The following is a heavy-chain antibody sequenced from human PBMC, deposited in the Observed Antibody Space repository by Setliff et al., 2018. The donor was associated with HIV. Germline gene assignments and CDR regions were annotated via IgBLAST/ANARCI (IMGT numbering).Heavy chain of an antibody. CDR3: ARGSFGGSYSSF. CDR2: IIPMYGVT. J-gene: IGHJ4*02. Sequence: GASVKVSCKASGGTFSSYVISWVRQAPGQGPEWMGGIIPMYGVTNYAQKFQGRVTITTDESTSTAYMDLSSLRSEDTAVYYCARGSFGGSYSSFWGQGTLVTVS. CDR1: GGTFSSYV. D-gene: IGHD1-26*01. V-gene: IGHV1-69*05.